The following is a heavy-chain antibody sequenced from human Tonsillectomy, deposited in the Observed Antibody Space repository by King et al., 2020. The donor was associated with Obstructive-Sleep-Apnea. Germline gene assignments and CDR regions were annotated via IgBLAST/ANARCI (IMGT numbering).Heavy chain of an antibody. D-gene: IGHD2-21*02. V-gene: IGHV4-59*01. CDR1: GGSISSYY. CDR2: IYYSGST. Sequence: QLQLQESGPGLVKPSETLSLTCTVSGGSISSYYWSWIRQPPGKGLEWIGYIYYSGSTNYNPPLKSRVTISVDTSKNQFSLKLSSVTAADTAVYYCARDGGDRGYFDYWGQGTLVTVSS. CDR3: ARDGGDRGYFDY. J-gene: IGHJ4*02.